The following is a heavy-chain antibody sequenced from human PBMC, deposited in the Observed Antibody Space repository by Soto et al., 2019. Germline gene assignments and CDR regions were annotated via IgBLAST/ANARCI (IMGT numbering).Heavy chain of an antibody. J-gene: IGHJ5*02. CDR1: GGSISSYY. CDR2: IYYSGST. Sequence: PSETLSLTCTVSGGSISSYYWSWIRQPPGKGLEWIGYIYYSGSTNYNPSLKSRVTISVDTSKNQYSLKLSSVTAADTAVYYCARSSARWFDPWGQGTLVTVSS. CDR3: ARSSARWFDP. V-gene: IGHV4-59*01.